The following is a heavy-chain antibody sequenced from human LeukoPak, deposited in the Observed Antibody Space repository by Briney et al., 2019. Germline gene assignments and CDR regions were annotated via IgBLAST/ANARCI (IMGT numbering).Heavy chain of an antibody. CDR3: ARDPYSGSYGDYYYYYMDV. D-gene: IGHD1-26*01. Sequence: GGSLRLSCAASGSTFSSYGMSWVRQAPGKGLGWVSSITSTSSYIYYADSVKGRFTISRDNAKSSLYLQMNSLRDEDTAVYYCARDPYSGSYGDYYYYYMDVWGKGTTVTISS. V-gene: IGHV3-21*01. J-gene: IGHJ6*03. CDR2: ITSTSSYI. CDR1: GSTFSSYG.